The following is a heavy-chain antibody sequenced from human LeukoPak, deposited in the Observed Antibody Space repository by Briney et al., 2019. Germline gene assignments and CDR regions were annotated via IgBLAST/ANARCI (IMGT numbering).Heavy chain of an antibody. Sequence: GRSLRLSCAASGFTFDDYAMHWVRQAPGKGLEWVSGISWNSGSIGYADSVKGRFTISRDNAKNSLYLQMNSLRAEDTAVYYCAREESSRESDYWGQGTLVTVSS. V-gene: IGHV3-9*01. CDR1: GFTFDDYA. CDR3: AREESSRESDY. D-gene: IGHD6-13*01. CDR2: ISWNSGSI. J-gene: IGHJ4*02.